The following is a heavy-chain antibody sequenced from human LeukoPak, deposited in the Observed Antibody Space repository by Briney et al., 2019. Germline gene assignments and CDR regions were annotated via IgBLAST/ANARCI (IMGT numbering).Heavy chain of an antibody. CDR1: GFTFSSYA. D-gene: IGHD3-9*01. Sequence: GGSLRLSCAASGFTFSSYAMSWVRQAPGRGLEWVSPISADGRSTYYADSVQGRFTISRDNSKNSLYLQMNSLRAEDTAVYYCAKEHILTGYSDYWGQGTLVTVSS. V-gene: IGHV3-23*01. J-gene: IGHJ4*02. CDR2: ISADGRST. CDR3: AKEHILTGYSDY.